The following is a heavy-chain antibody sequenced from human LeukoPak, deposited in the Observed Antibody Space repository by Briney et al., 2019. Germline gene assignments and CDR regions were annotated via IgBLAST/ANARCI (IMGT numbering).Heavy chain of an antibody. CDR3: ARATVIPDTYYFDY. Sequence: PSETLSLTCAVYGGSFSGYYWSWIRQPPGKGLEWIGEINHSGSTNYNPSLKSRVTISVDTSKNQFSLKLSSVTAADTAVYYCARATVIPDTYYFDYWGQGTLVTVSS. D-gene: IGHD4-17*01. CDR2: INHSGST. V-gene: IGHV4-34*01. J-gene: IGHJ4*02. CDR1: GGSFSGYY.